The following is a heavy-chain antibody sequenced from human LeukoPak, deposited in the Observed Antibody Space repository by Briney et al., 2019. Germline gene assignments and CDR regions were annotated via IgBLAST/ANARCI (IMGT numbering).Heavy chain of an antibody. V-gene: IGHV4-4*07. D-gene: IGHD3-22*01. J-gene: IGHJ4*02. CDR3: ARGAYYYDSSGYTYDY. Sequence: SETLSLTCTVSGGSISSYYWSWIRQPAGKGLEWIGRIYTSGSTNYNPSLKSRVTMSVDTSKSQFSLKLSSVTAADTAVYYCARGAYYYDSSGYTYDYWGQGTLVTVSS. CDR2: IYTSGST. CDR1: GGSISSYY.